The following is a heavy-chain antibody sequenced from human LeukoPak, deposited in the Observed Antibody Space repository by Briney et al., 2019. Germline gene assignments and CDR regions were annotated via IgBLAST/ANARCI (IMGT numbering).Heavy chain of an antibody. CDR2: LYSDGNT. CDR1: GFTVITND. J-gene: IGHJ4*02. D-gene: IGHD1-14*01. V-gene: IGHV3-53*01. Sequence: GGSLRLSCAAYGFTVITNDMTWVRQPPGKGLEWVSVLYSDGNTKYADSVQGRFTISRDNSKNTLYLEMNSLSPDDTAVYYCARGVEPLAANTLAYWGQGTLVTVSS. CDR3: ARGVEPLAANTLAY.